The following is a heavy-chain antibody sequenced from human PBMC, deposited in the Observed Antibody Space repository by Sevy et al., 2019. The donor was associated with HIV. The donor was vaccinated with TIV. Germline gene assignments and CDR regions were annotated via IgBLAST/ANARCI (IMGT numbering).Heavy chain of an antibody. V-gene: IGHV1-2*02. CDR2: INPNSGGT. CDR1: GYTFTDYY. CDR3: ARDALLRGGYLDY. D-gene: IGHD3-10*01. J-gene: IGHJ4*02. Sequence: ASVKVSCKASGYTFTDYYMHWVRQAPGQGLEWMGWINPNSGGTNYAQKFQGRVTMTRDTSISTAYMELSRLRSYDTAVYYCARDALLRGGYLDYWGQGTLVTVSS.